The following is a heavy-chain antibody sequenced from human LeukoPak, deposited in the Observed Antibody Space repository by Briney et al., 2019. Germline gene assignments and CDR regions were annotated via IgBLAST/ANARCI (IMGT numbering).Heavy chain of an antibody. Sequence: GGSLRLSCAASGFTFSSYSVNWVRQAPGKGLEWVSYIGAAGSTIYYADSVKGRFTISRDNAKNSLFLQMNSLRAEDTAVYYCARDSSTYAGPPDYWGQGTLVTVSS. CDR3: ARDSSTYAGPPDY. CDR2: IGAAGSTI. J-gene: IGHJ4*02. D-gene: IGHD2-2*01. V-gene: IGHV3-48*01. CDR1: GFTFSSYS.